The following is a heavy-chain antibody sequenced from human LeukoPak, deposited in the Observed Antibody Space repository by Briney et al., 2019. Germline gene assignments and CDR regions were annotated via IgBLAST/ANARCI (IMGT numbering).Heavy chain of an antibody. J-gene: IGHJ4*02. V-gene: IGHV1-46*01. Sequence: GASVKVSCKASGYTFTSYYMHWVRQAPGQGLEWMGIINPSGGSTSYAQKFQGRVTMTSDTSTSTVYMELSSLRSEDTAVYYCARVLRYDSSGYYLDYWGQGTLVTVSS. CDR1: GYTFTSYY. D-gene: IGHD3-22*01. CDR3: ARVLRYDSSGYYLDY. CDR2: INPSGGST.